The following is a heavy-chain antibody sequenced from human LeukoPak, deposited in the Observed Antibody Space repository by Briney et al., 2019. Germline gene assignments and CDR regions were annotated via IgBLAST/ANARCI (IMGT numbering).Heavy chain of an antibody. J-gene: IGHJ5*02. CDR3: ARDWGDYDFWSGYRKQETTMNWFDP. Sequence: ASVKVSCKASGYTFTSYAMHWVRQAPGQRLEWMGWINAGNGNTKYSQKFQGRVTITRDTSASTAYMELSSLRSEDTAVYYCARDWGDYDFWSGYRKQETTMNWFDPWGQGTLVTVSS. CDR1: GYTFTSYA. CDR2: INAGNGNT. D-gene: IGHD3-3*01. V-gene: IGHV1-3*01.